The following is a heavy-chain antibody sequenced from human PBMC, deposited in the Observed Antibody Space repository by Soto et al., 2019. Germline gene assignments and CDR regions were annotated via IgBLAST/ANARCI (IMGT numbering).Heavy chain of an antibody. V-gene: IGHV4-59*01. J-gene: IGHJ4*02. CDR3: ARRWGTSFDF. CDR2: IFYSGST. Sequence: QVQLQESGPGLVKPSETLSLTCTVSGGSISSYYWSWIRQPPGKGLEWIGYIFYSGSTNYNPSLKIRVTISVKTSKHQFSLTLSSVPAADTAVYYCARRWGTSFDFWGQGTLVTVSS. CDR1: GGSISSYY. D-gene: IGHD7-27*01.